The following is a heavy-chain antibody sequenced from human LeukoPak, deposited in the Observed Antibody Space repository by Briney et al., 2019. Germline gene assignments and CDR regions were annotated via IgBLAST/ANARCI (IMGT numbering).Heavy chain of an antibody. CDR3: ARDPYLAAARYSFDY. Sequence: PGRSLRLSCAASGFTFSSYGMHWVRQAPGKGLEWVAVIWYDGSNKYYADSVKGRFTISRDNSKNTLCLQMNSLRAEDTAVYYCARDPYLAAARYSFDYWGQGTLVTVSS. V-gene: IGHV3-33*01. CDR2: IWYDGSNK. CDR1: GFTFSSYG. D-gene: IGHD6-13*01. J-gene: IGHJ4*02.